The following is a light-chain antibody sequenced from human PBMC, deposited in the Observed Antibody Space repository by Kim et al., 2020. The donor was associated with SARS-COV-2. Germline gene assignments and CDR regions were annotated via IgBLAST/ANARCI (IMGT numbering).Light chain of an antibody. J-gene: IGLJ2*01. CDR1: SLRSYY. CDR2: GKN. Sequence: LGQKVRITCQGDSLRSYYASWYQQKPGQAPVLVIYGKNNRPSGIPDRFSGSSSGNTASLTITGAQAEDEADYYCNSRDSSGNHLVVFGGGTKLTVL. V-gene: IGLV3-19*01. CDR3: NSRDSSGNHLVV.